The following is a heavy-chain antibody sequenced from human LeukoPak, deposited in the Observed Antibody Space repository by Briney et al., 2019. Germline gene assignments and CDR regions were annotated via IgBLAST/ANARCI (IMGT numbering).Heavy chain of an antibody. CDR3: ARELRVVRDNWFDP. CDR1: GFTFSSYD. Sequence: PGGSLRLSCAASGFTFSSYDMHWVRQAPGKGLEWVSVILYDGSNKHFADSVKGRFTISRDNSKNTLYLQMNSLRAEDTAVYYCARELRVVRDNWFDPWGQGTLVTVSS. CDR2: ILYDGSNK. V-gene: IGHV3-33*01. D-gene: IGHD2-8*01. J-gene: IGHJ5*02.